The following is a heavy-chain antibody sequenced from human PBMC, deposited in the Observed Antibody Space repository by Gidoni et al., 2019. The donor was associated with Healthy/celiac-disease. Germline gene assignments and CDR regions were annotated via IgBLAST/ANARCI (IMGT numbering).Heavy chain of an antibody. Sequence: QVQLQESGPGLVKPSQTLSLTCTVSGGSISSGSYYWSWIRQPAGKGLEWIGRIYTSGSTNYNPSLKSRVTISVDTSKNQFSLKLSSVTAADTAVYYCAREEENTAMVTSPLVFDPWGQGTLVTVSS. J-gene: IGHJ5*02. CDR1: GGSISSGSYY. CDR2: IYTSGST. D-gene: IGHD5-18*01. CDR3: AREEENTAMVTSPLVFDP. V-gene: IGHV4-61*02.